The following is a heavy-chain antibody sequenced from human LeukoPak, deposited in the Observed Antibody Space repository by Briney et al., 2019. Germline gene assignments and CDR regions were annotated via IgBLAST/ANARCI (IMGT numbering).Heavy chain of an antibody. V-gene: IGHV1-8*01. CDR2: MNPNSGNT. Sequence: ASVKVSCKASGYTFTSYDINWGRQATGQGLEWMGWMNPNSGNTGYAQKFQGRVTMTRNTSISTAYMELSSLRSEDTAVYYCARVAVAGTEPVDYWGQGTLVTVSS. CDR1: GYTFTSYD. D-gene: IGHD6-19*01. CDR3: ARVAVAGTEPVDY. J-gene: IGHJ4*02.